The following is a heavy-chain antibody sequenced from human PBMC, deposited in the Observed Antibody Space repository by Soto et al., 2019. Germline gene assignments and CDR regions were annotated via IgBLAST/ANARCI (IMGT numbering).Heavy chain of an antibody. J-gene: IGHJ5*01. CDR1: GASLTSGSYY. V-gene: IGHV4-61*01. D-gene: IGHD3-16*01. CDR2: IYRSGST. Sequence: QVQLQESGPGLVRPSETLSLTCTVSGASLTSGSYYWSWVRQPPGKGLEWIAYIYRSGSTNYNPPLQSRGPISGDTSKNQFSLRLTSVTPADTAMYYCARWKYSYADLPGDWFDSWGQGTLVTVSS. CDR3: ARWKYSYADLPGDWFDS.